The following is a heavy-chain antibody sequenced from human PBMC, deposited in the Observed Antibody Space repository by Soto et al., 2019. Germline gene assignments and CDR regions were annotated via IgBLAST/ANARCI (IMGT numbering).Heavy chain of an antibody. CDR3: ARQRGSSWYLSYNWFDP. V-gene: IGHV4-59*04. J-gene: IGHJ5*02. CDR2: IYYSGST. D-gene: IGHD6-13*01. CDR1: GGSISSYY. Sequence: GPGPGKTSETLSLTCTVSGGSISSYYWSWIRQPPGKGLEWIGYIYYSGSTYYNPSLKSRVTISVDTSKNQFSLKLSSVTAADTAVYYCARQRGSSWYLSYNWFDPWGQGTLVTVSS.